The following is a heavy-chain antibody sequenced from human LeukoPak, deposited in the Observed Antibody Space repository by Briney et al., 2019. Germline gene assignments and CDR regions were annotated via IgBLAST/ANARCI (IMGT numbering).Heavy chain of an antibody. CDR3: ARVSYHYDSGNYS. CDR1: GGSISITNW. V-gene: IGHV4-4*02. D-gene: IGHD3-10*01. Sequence: SETLSLTCAVSGGSISITNWWSWVRQPPGKGLEWIGEIYHSGSTNYNPSLKSRVTISVDRSKNQFSLKLISVTAADTAVYYCARVSYHYDSGNYSWGQGTLVTVSS. CDR2: IYHSGST. J-gene: IGHJ5*02.